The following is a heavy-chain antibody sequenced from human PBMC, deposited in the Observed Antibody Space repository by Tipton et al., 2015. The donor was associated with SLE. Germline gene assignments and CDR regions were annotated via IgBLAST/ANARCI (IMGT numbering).Heavy chain of an antibody. J-gene: IGHJ5*02. CDR2: INHSGST. CDR1: GGSFSDFY. V-gene: IGHV4-34*01. CDR3: ARAPQTGENWFDP. D-gene: IGHD7-27*01. Sequence: TLSLTCAVYGGSFSDFYWSWVRQPPGKGPEWIGEINHSGSTNYNPSLKSRVTISVDTSKNQFSLKLSSVTAADTAVYYCARAPQTGENWFDPWGQGTLVTVSS.